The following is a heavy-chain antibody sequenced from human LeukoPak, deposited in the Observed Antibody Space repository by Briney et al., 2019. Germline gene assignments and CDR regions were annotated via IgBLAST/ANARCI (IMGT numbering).Heavy chain of an antibody. D-gene: IGHD1-7*01. CDR1: GFSLSTSVVG. CDR2: IYGDDDK. V-gene: IGHV2-5*02. Sequence: SGPTLVNPTQTLTLTCTFSGFSLSTSVVGVGWIRQPPGKALEWLALIYGDDDKRYSPSLKSRLTITKDTSKNQVVLTMTNMDPVDTATYYCAHRVLDLNRFDPWSQGTLVTVSS. J-gene: IGHJ5*02. CDR3: AHRVLDLNRFDP.